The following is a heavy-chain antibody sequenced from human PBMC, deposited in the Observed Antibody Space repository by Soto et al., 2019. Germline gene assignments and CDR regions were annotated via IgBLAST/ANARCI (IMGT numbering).Heavy chain of an antibody. CDR3: AKDGPGYDSSGYYLAFFDY. D-gene: IGHD3-22*01. CDR2: ISGSGGST. V-gene: IGHV3-23*01. J-gene: IGHJ4*02. Sequence: HPGGSLRVSCAASGFTFSSYAMSWVRQAPGKGLEWVSAISGSGGSTYYADSVKGRFTISRDNSKNTLYLQMNSLRAEDTAVYYCAKDGPGYDSSGYYLAFFDYWGQGTLVTVSS. CDR1: GFTFSSYA.